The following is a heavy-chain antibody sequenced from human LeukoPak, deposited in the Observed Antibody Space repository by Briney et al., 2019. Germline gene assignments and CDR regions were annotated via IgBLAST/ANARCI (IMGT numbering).Heavy chain of an antibody. CDR2: INHSGST. CDR3: ARGLTAARRGVDY. V-gene: IGHV4-34*01. CDR1: GGSFSGYY. D-gene: IGHD6-6*01. J-gene: IGHJ4*02. Sequence: SETLSLTCAVYGGSFSGYYWSWIRQPPGKGLEWIGEINHSGSTNYNPSLKSRVTISVDTSKNQFSLKLSSVTAADTAVYYCARGLTAARRGVDYWGQGTLVTVSS.